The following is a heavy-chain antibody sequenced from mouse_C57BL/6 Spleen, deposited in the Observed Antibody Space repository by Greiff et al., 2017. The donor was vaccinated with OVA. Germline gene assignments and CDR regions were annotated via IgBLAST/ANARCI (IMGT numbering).Heavy chain of an antibody. J-gene: IGHJ4*01. CDR2: IHPNSGST. Sequence: QVQLQQPGAELVKPGASVKLSCKASGYTFTSYWMHWVKQRPGQGLEWIGMIHPNSGSTNYNEKFKSKATLTVDKSSSTAYMQLSSLTSEDSAVYYCAREAITGRYYAMDYWGQGTSGTVSS. D-gene: IGHD4-1*01. V-gene: IGHV1-64*01. CDR3: AREAITGRYYAMDY. CDR1: GYTFTSYW.